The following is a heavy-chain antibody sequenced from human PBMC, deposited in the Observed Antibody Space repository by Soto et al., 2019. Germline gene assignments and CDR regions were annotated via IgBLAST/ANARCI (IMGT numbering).Heavy chain of an antibody. Sequence: GASVKVSCKASGGTFSSYTISWVRQAPGQGLEWMGRIIPILGIANYAQKFQGRVTITADKSTSTAYMELSSLRSEDTAVYYCARVPAGHYYYYYMDVWGKGTTVTVSS. CDR2: IIPILGIA. V-gene: IGHV1-69*02. J-gene: IGHJ6*03. CDR1: GGTFSSYT. CDR3: ARVPAGHYYYYYMDV.